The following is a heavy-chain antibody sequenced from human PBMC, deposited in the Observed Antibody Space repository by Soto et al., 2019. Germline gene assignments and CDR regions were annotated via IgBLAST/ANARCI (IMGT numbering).Heavy chain of an antibody. Sequence: QVQLVESGGGVVQPGRSLRLSCAASGFTFSSYAMHWVRQAPGKGLEWVAVISYDGSNKYYADSVKGRFTISRDNSKNTLYLQMNSLRAEDTAVYYCARAGQWLVRDQYYFDYWGQGTLVTVSS. CDR2: ISYDGSNK. D-gene: IGHD6-19*01. V-gene: IGHV3-30-3*01. CDR3: ARAGQWLVRDQYYFDY. J-gene: IGHJ4*02. CDR1: GFTFSSYA.